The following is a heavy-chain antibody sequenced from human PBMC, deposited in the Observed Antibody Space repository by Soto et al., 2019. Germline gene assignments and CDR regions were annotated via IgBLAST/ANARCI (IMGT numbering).Heavy chain of an antibody. CDR1: GFTFSSYA. CDR2: ISGSGGST. CDR3: AKPPTYYYWGPFDY. V-gene: IGHV3-23*01. J-gene: IGHJ4*02. Sequence: GGSLRLSCAASGFTFSSYAMIWVRQAPGKGLEWVSAISGSGGSTYYADSVKGRFTISRDNSKNTLYLQMNSLRAEDTAVYYCAKPPTYYYWGPFDYWGQGTLVTVSS. D-gene: IGHD3-10*01.